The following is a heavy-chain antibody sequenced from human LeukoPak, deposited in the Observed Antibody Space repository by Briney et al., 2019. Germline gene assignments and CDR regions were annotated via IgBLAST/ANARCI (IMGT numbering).Heavy chain of an antibody. CDR2: IWNDGNNQ. V-gene: IGHV3-33*08. CDR3: AREYSDTHDAFDI. Sequence: GGSLRLSCAASGFTFSSHGMHWVRQAPGKGLEWVAVIWNDGNNQGFADSVKGRFTISRDTFKNTLYLDMDRLRAEDTAVYYCAREYSDTHDAFDIWGQGTLVTVSS. J-gene: IGHJ3*02. D-gene: IGHD4-11*01. CDR1: GFTFSSHG.